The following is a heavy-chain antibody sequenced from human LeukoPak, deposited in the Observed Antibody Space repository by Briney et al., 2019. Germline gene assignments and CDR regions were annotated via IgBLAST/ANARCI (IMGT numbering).Heavy chain of an antibody. Sequence: SVKVSCKASGCTFSSYAISWVRQAPGQGLEWMGGIIPIFGTANYAQKFQGRVTITTDESTSTAYMELSSLRSEDTAVYYCARAGYSYGLAYYYYMDVWGKGTTVTVSS. CDR2: IIPIFGTA. CDR1: GCTFSSYA. J-gene: IGHJ6*03. V-gene: IGHV1-69*05. D-gene: IGHD5-18*01. CDR3: ARAGYSYGLAYYYYMDV.